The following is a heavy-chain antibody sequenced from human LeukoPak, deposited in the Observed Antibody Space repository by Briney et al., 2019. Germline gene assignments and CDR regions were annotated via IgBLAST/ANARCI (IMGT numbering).Heavy chain of an antibody. CDR2: IWHDGDRK. D-gene: IGHD1-26*01. V-gene: IGHV3-33*06. CDR1: GFTFRTYG. CDR3: AKSGSYSLSYFDY. J-gene: IGHJ4*02. Sequence: PGGSLRLSCAASGFTFRTYGMHWVRQAPGKGLEWVAIIWHDGDRKYYGDSVKGRFTISRDNSKNMLYLEMNSLRADDTAVYYCAKSGSYSLSYFDYWGQGTLVIVSS.